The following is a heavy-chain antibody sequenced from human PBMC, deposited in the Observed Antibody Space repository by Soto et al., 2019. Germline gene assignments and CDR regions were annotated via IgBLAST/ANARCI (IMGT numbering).Heavy chain of an antibody. V-gene: IGHV1-69*13. CDR1: GGTFSSYA. CDR3: ARGKGYYYGMDV. J-gene: IGHJ6*02. Sequence: WASVKVSCKASGGTFSSYAISWVRQAPGQGLEWMGGIIPIFGTANYAQKFQGRVTITADESTSTAYMELSSLRSEDTAVYYCARGKGYYYGMDVWGQGTTVTSP. CDR2: IIPIFGTA.